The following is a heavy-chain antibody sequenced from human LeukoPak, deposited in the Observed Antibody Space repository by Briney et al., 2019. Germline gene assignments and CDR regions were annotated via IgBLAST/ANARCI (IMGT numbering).Heavy chain of an antibody. J-gene: IGHJ6*03. V-gene: IGHV3-7*01. CDR2: IKRDGNEK. D-gene: IGHD3-3*01. CDR3: ARGVRDILSGYYTDYYFYYMDV. CDR1: GFTFRSYW. Sequence: GGSLRLSCAASGFTFRSYWMSWVRQAPGKGLEWVANIKRDGNEKYYVDSVKGRFTISRDNARNSLYLQMNSLRAEDTAVYYCARGVRDILSGYYTDYYFYYMDVWGKGTTVTVSS.